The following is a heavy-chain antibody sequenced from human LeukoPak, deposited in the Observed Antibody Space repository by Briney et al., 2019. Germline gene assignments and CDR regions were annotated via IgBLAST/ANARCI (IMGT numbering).Heavy chain of an antibody. D-gene: IGHD6-19*01. CDR3: ARHHSSGWYAFDY. Sequence: GESPKISCKGSGYSFTSYWIGWVRQMPGKGLEWMGIIYPGDSDTRHSPSFQGQVTISADKSTSTAYLQWSSLKASDTAMYYCARHHSSGWYAFDYWGQGTLVTVSS. CDR2: IYPGDSDT. J-gene: IGHJ4*02. V-gene: IGHV5-51*01. CDR1: GYSFTSYW.